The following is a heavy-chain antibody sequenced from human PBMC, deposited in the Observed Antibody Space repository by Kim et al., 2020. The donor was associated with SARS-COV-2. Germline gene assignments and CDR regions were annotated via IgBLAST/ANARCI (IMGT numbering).Heavy chain of an antibody. CDR3: TRDRYPNYYGSGSYGY. V-gene: IGHV3-49*02. J-gene: IGHJ4*02. D-gene: IGHD3-10*01. Sequence: SVKGRFTISRDDSKSIAYLQMNSLKTEDTAVYYCTRDRYPNYYGSGSYGYWCQGTLVTVSS.